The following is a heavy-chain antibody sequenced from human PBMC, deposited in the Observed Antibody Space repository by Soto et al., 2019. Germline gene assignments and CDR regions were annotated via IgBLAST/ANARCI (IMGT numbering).Heavy chain of an antibody. Sequence: PGGSLRLSCAASGVAFCSFSMNWVCQAPGKGLEWVSYISSTTTTIYYADSVKGRFTISRDSAENSLYLQMNSLRDEDTAVYYCTRDPFRVALSQTYGMDVWGQGTTVTVSS. J-gene: IGHJ6*02. V-gene: IGHV3-48*02. CDR1: GVAFCSFS. D-gene: IGHD5-12*01. CDR3: TRDPFRVALSQTYGMDV. CDR2: ISSTTTTI.